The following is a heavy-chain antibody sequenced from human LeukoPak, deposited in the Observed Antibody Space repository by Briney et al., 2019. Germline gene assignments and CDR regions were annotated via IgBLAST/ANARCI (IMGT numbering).Heavy chain of an antibody. J-gene: IGHJ4*01. Sequence: GGSLRLSCAASGFSVSSSYMSWVRQAPGKGLEWVSIFYSDGSTYYADSVKGRYTISRDISKNTVCLQMNSLRVDDTALYYCASALLYYGSGTRQFYFDSWGHGTLVTVSS. CDR2: FYSDGST. CDR3: ASALLYYGSGTRQFYFDS. D-gene: IGHD3-10*01. CDR1: GFSVSSSY. V-gene: IGHV3-53*01.